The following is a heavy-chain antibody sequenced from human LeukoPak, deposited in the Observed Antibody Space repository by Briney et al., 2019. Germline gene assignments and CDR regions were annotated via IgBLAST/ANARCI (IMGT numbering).Heavy chain of an antibody. CDR2: IKQDGSEK. J-gene: IGHJ4*02. Sequence: PSETLSLTCTVSGGSISSYSWSWVRQAPGKGLEWVANIKQDGSEKYYVDSVKGRFTISRDNAKNSLYLQINSLRAEDSAVYYCARGAGRFWGQGTLVTVSS. CDR3: ARGAGRF. V-gene: IGHV3-7*01. CDR1: GGSISSYS.